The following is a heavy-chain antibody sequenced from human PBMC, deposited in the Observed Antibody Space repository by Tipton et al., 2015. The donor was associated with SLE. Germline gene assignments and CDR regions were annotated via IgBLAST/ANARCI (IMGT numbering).Heavy chain of an antibody. CDR1: GGSISSYY. Sequence: TLSLTCTVSGGSISSYYWSWIRQPPGKGLEWIGYIYYSGSTNYNPSLKSRVTISVETSKNQFSLKLSSVTAADTAVYYCARGESWPEYFQHWGQGTLVTVSS. CDR2: IYYSGST. CDR3: ARGESWPEYFQH. V-gene: IGHV4-59*01. D-gene: IGHD6-13*01. J-gene: IGHJ1*01.